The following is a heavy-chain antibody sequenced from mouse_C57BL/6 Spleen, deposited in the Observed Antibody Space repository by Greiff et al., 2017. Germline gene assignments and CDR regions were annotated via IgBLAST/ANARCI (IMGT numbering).Heavy chain of an antibody. J-gene: IGHJ4*01. CDR2: ISSGGSYT. V-gene: IGHV5-6*02. CDR3: ARLPTGTGAMDY. CDR1: GFTFSSYG. Sequence: VKLMESGGDLVKPGGSLKLSCAASGFTFSSYGMSWVRQTPDKRLEWVATISSGGSYTYYPDSVKGRFTISRDNAKNTLYLQMSSLKSEDTAMYYCARLPTGTGAMDYWGQGTSVTVSS. D-gene: IGHD4-1*02.